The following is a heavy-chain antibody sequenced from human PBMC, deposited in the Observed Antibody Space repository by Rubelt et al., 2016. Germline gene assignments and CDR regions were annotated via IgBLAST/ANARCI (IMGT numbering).Heavy chain of an antibody. D-gene: IGHD4-17*01. CDR2: ISSSSSTI. V-gene: IGHV3-48*02. CDR1: GFTFSSYA. J-gene: IGHJ4*02. CDR3: ARDSYGALLIDY. Sequence: EVQLLESGGGLVQPGGSLRLSCAASGFTFSSYAMSWVRQAPGKGLEWVSSISSSSSTIYYADSVKGRFTISRDNAKNSLYLQMNSLRDEDTAVYYCARDSYGALLIDYWGQGTLVTVSS.